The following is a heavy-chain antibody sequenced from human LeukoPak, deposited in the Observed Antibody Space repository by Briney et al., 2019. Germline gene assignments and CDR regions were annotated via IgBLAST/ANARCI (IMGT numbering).Heavy chain of an antibody. CDR2: ISNDGSNK. Sequence: TGGSLRLSCAASGFTFDSYAMHWVRQAPGKGLEWLAVISNDGSNKYYADSVKGRFTISRDNPKNTLYLEMNSLRAEDTAVYYCAKRGGSYFDYWGQGTLVTVSS. CDR3: AKRGGSYFDY. CDR1: GFTFDSYA. D-gene: IGHD1-26*01. V-gene: IGHV3-30*18. J-gene: IGHJ4*02.